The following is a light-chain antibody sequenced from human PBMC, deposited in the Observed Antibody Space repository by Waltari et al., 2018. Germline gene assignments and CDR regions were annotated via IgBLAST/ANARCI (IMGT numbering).Light chain of an antibody. CDR1: QSVSSN. V-gene: IGKV3-15*01. CDR3: QQYNDWPPLT. CDR2: GVS. J-gene: IGKJ4*01. Sequence: EIVMTQSPATLSVSPGERATLSCRASQSVSSNLAWYQQKPGQAPRLLIYGVSTRATGIPVRFGGSGSGTEFTLTISSLQSEDFAVYYCQQYNDWPPLTFGGGTKVEIK.